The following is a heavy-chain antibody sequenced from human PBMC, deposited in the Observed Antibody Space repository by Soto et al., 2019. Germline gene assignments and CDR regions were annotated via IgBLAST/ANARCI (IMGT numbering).Heavy chain of an antibody. Sequence: SETLSLTCTVSGGSTSSDNYWGWIRQPPGKGLEWIGHIYYSGNTDYNPSLKSRLAISIDTSKNQFSLKLSSVTAADTAVYFCAREGGESSDGLYYFDSWGQGSLVTVSS. CDR2: IYYSGNT. J-gene: IGHJ4*02. D-gene: IGHD3-16*01. V-gene: IGHV4-30-4*01. CDR3: AREGGESSDGLYYFDS. CDR1: GGSTSSDNY.